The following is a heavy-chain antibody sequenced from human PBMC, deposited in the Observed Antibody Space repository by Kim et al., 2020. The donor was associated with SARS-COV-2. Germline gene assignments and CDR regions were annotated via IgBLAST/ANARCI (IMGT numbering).Heavy chain of an antibody. D-gene: IGHD4-17*01. CDR2: T. Sequence: TNYAQKLQGRVTMTTDTSTSTAYMELRSLRSDDTAVYYCARRGYYGQLDYWGQGTLVTVSS. J-gene: IGHJ4*02. CDR3: ARRGYYGQLDY. V-gene: IGHV1-18*01.